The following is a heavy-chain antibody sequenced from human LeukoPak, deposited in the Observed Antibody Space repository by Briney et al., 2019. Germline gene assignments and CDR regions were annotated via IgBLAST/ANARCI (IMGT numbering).Heavy chain of an antibody. D-gene: IGHD2-15*01. CDR1: GGSFSGYY. J-gene: IGHJ4*02. CDR3: ARSGPRSSLAHY. CDR2: INHSGST. V-gene: IGHV4-34*01. Sequence: SETLSLTCAVSGGSFSGYYWSWIRQPPGKGLEWIGEINHSGSTNYNPSLKSRVTISVDTSKNQFSLKLSSVTAADTAVYYCARSGPRSSLAHYWGEGTLVSVSS.